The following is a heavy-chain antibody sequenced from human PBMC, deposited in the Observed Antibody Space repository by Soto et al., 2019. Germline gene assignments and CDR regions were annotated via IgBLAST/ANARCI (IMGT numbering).Heavy chain of an antibody. CDR1: GGSISSYY. Sequence: SETLSLTCTVSGGSISSYYWSWIRRPPGKGLEWIGYIYYSGSTNYNPSLKSRVTISVDTSKNQFSLKLSSVTAADTAVYYCARGGLGYDSSGYSHRDFDYWGQGTLVTVSS. J-gene: IGHJ4*02. V-gene: IGHV4-59*01. CDR3: ARGGLGYDSSGYSHRDFDY. CDR2: IYYSGST. D-gene: IGHD3-22*01.